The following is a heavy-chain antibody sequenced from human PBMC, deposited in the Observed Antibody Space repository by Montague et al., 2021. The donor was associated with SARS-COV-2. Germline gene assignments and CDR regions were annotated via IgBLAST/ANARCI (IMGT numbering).Heavy chain of an antibody. CDR2: FYHVGST. D-gene: IGHD2-2*01. J-gene: IGHJ3*02. Sequence: SETLSLTCTVSGASVGSSDWGWIRQSPGKGLEWIGDFYHVGSTDYNPSLKSRATISRDTSKNQFSLKVRSVTAADTAVYYCARDTMSSDAFDIWGQGTMVTVSS. CDR3: ARDTMSSDAFDI. CDR1: GASVGSSD. V-gene: IGHV4-59*02.